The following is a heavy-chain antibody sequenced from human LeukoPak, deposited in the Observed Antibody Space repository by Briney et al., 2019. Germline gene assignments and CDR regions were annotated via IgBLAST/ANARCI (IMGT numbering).Heavy chain of an antibody. CDR2: IYYSGST. J-gene: IGHJ3*02. CDR1: GGSISSSSYY. Sequence: SETLSLTCTVSGGSISSSSYYWGWIRQPPGKGLEWIGSIYYSGSTYYNPSLKSRVTISVDTSKNQFSLKLSSVTAADTAVYYCARASGSYFALCAFDIWGQGTMVTVSS. V-gene: IGHV4-39*07. D-gene: IGHD1-26*01. CDR3: ARASGSYFALCAFDI.